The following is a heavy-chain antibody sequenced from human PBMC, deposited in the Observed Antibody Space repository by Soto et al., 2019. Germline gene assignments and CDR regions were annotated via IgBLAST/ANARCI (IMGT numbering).Heavy chain of an antibody. CDR1: GGTFSSYA. Sequence: QVQLVQSGAEVKKPGSSVKVSCKASGGTFSSYAISWVRQAPGQGLEWMGGIIPIFGTANYAQKFQGRVTITADESTSTAYMELSSLRSEDTAVYYCARQPVVVPAAIIRNGMDVWGQGTTVTVSS. V-gene: IGHV1-69*01. CDR2: IIPIFGTA. D-gene: IGHD2-2*01. J-gene: IGHJ6*02. CDR3: ARQPVVVPAAIIRNGMDV.